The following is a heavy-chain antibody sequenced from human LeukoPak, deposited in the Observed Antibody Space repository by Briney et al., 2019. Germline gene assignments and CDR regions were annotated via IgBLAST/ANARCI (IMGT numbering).Heavy chain of an antibody. CDR1: GGSISSYY. Sequence: KPSETLSLTCTVSGGSISSYYWSWIRQPPGKGLEWIGYIYYSGSTNYNPSLKSRVTISVDTSKNQFSLKLSSVTAADTAVYYCARGQTAAGEIWYFDYWGQGSLLTVAS. V-gene: IGHV4-59*01. CDR2: IYYSGST. D-gene: IGHD6-13*01. CDR3: ARGQTAAGEIWYFDY. J-gene: IGHJ4*02.